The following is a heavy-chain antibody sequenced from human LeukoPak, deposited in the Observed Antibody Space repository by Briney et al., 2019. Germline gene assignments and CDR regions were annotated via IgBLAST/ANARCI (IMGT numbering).Heavy chain of an antibody. J-gene: IGHJ4*02. CDR2: ITGSSAST. CDR1: GFTFSSYA. V-gene: IGHV3-23*01. CDR3: AKLDYYDTH. D-gene: IGHD3-22*01. Sequence: GGSLRLSCAASGFTFSSYAMSWVRQAPGKGLEWVSSITGSSASTYYADSVKGRFTISRDNSKNTLYLQMNSLRAQDMAVYFCAKLDYYDTHWGQGTLVTVSS.